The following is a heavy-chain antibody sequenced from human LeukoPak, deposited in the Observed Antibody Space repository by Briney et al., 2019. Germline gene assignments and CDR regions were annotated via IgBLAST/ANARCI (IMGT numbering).Heavy chain of an antibody. CDR1: GFSVSGTH. Sequence: PGGSLRLSCAASGFSVSGTHMSWVRQAPGKGLEWVSAIYTGGTTYYADSVKGRFTISRDSSKNTLFLQLNSLRAEDTAVYYCARDQATLGGGLDSWGQGTLATVSS. CDR3: ARDQATLGGGLDS. V-gene: IGHV3-53*01. CDR2: IYTGGTT. D-gene: IGHD3-16*01. J-gene: IGHJ4*02.